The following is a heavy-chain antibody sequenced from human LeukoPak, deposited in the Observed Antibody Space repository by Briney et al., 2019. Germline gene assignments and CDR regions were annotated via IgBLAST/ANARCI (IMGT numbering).Heavy chain of an antibody. D-gene: IGHD5-18*01. CDR2: IYTSGIT. V-gene: IGHV4-4*07. CDR3: ARVDTATHHDAFDI. CDR1: GGSVSTYY. J-gene: IGHJ3*02. Sequence: SETLSLTCTISGGSVSTYYWSWVRQPAGKGLEWIGRIYTSGITNYNPSLKSRVTMSVDTSKNQFSLKLSSVTAADTAVYYCARVDTATHHDAFDIWGQGTMVTVSS.